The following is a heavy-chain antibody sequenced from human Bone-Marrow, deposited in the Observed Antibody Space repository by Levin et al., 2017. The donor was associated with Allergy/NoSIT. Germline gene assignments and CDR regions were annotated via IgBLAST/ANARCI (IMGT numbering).Heavy chain of an antibody. CDR2: ISYRGST. V-gene: IGHV4-31*02. CDR1: GGSISSAGYH. Sequence: SETLSLTCTVSGGSISSAGYHWTWIRQYPGKGLEWIGYISYRGSTYYNPSLKSRLTMSIDTSEQHFSLNLTSVSAADTAIYYCARLDGYSFDYGGQGALVTVSS. D-gene: IGHD1-1*01. J-gene: IGHJ4*02. CDR3: ARLDGYSFDY.